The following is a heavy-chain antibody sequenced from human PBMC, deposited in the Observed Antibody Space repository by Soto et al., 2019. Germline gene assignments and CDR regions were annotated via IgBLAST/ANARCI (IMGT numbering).Heavy chain of an antibody. CDR2: IYYSGST. V-gene: IGHV4-59*06. J-gene: IGHJ6*02. D-gene: IGHD2-21*01. CDR3: AASCVGCGGFNYYGMDV. CDR1: GGSLRGYS. Sequence: PSETLSLTCTVSGGSLRGYSWSWIRQSPGKGLEWIGYIYYSGSTYYNPSLKSRVTISVDTSKNQFSLKLSSVTAADTAVYYCAASCVGCGGFNYYGMDVWGQGTTVTVSS.